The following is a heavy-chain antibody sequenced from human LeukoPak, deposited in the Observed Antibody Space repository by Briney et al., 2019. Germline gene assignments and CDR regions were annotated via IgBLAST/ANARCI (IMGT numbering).Heavy chain of an antibody. CDR1: GFTFSSYG. CDR2: IGYDGSNK. J-gene: IGHJ4*02. V-gene: IGHV3-30*18. Sequence: PGGSLRLSCAPSGFTFSSYGMHWVRQAPGKGLEWVAVIGYDGSNKYYADSVKGRFTISRDNSKNTLYLQMNSLRAEDTAVYHCAKVGELVVYFDYWGQGTLVTVSS. CDR3: AKVGELVVYFDY. D-gene: IGHD1-26*01.